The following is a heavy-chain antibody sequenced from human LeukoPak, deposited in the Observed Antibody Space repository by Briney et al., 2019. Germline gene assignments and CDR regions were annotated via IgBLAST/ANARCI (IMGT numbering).Heavy chain of an antibody. CDR1: GFTFSSYS. CDR2: INQHGSEQ. V-gene: IGHV3-7*01. CDR3: ARIYLRHFDF. D-gene: IGHD3-3*01. J-gene: IGHJ4*02. Sequence: GGSLRLSCAASGFTFSSYSMDWVRQAAGKGLDWVANINQHGSEQFYVDSVEGRFTISRDNAKNSLYLQMNSLRVEDTAVYFCARIYLRHFDFWAQGTLVTVSS.